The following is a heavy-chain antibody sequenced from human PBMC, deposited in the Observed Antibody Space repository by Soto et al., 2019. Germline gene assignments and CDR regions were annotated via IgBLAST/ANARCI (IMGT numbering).Heavy chain of an antibody. J-gene: IGHJ3*01. Sequence: GASVKVSCKASGYTFTDYAIHCLRQAPGQRLEWMGWTNVGNGYTKYSQKFQGRVTITRDTSASTAYMELSSLRSEDTAFYYCATRPLLPGAPWGQRTMVTVSS. V-gene: IGHV1-3*01. CDR2: TNVGNGYT. CDR3: ATRPLLPGAP. D-gene: IGHD3-22*01. CDR1: GYTFTDYA.